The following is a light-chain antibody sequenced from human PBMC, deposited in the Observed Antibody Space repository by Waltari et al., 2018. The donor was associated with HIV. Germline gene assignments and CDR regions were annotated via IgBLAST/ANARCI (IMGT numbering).Light chain of an antibody. J-gene: IGLJ1*01. CDR2: EGS. Sequence: QSALTQPASVSGSPGQSITISCTGTRSDVGSYNLVPWYQQHPGKAPKLMIYEGSKRPSVVSNRFSGSKSGNTASLTISGLQAEDEADYYCCSYAGSSTYVFGTGTKVTVL. CDR3: CSYAGSSTYV. CDR1: RSDVGSYNL. V-gene: IGLV2-23*01.